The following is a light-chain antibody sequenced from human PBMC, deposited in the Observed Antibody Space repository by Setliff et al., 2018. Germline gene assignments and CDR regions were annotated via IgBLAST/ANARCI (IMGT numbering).Light chain of an antibody. Sequence: QSALTQPRSVSGSPGQSVTISCTGTSSXVGGYDYXXXXXXXXXXXXXXXXXXXXXXXXGVPDRFSGSKSGNTASLTVSGLQAEDEADYYCCSYVGSSHVFGTGTKVTV. J-gene: IGLJ1*01. V-gene: IGLV2-11*01. CDR1: SSXVGGYDY. CDR2: XXX. CDR3: CSYVGSSHV.